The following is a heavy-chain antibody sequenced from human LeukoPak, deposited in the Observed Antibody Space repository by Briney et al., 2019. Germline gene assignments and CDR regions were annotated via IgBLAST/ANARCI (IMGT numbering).Heavy chain of an antibody. CDR2: IKQDGGEK. CDR1: GFTFSNYW. V-gene: IGHV3-7*03. Sequence: GGSLRLSCAASGFTFSNYWMSWVRQIPGKGLEWVANIKQDGGEKYYVDSVKGRFTISRDNAKNSLYLEMNSLRAEDTAVYYCARDKVVGPIIFDHWGQGTLVTVSS. CDR3: ARDKVVGPIIFDH. J-gene: IGHJ4*02. D-gene: IGHD1-26*01.